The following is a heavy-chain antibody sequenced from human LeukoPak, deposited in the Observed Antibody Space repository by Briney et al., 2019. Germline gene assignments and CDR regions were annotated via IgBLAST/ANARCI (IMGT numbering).Heavy chain of an antibody. D-gene: IGHD3-22*01. CDR3: AKSQDSSGYYYRNFDY. Sequence: GGSLRLSCAASGFTFTSYAMTWGRQAPGEGLEWVSAISDSGGSTYYADSVKGRFTIFRDNSKKTLYLQMNSLRAEDTAVYYCAKSQDSSGYYYRNFDYWGQGTLVTVSS. V-gene: IGHV3-23*01. J-gene: IGHJ4*02. CDR2: ISDSGGST. CDR1: GFTFTSYA.